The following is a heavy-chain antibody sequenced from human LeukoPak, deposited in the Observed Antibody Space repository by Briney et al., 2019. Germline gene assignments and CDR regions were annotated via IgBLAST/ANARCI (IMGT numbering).Heavy chain of an antibody. V-gene: IGHV3-48*03. J-gene: IGHJ4*02. CDR3: AREGIVVVTAILDY. D-gene: IGHD2-21*02. Sequence: SGGSLRLSCAASGFTFSSYEMNWVRQAPGKGLEWVSYISSSGSTIYYADSVKGRFTISRDNAKNSLYLQMNSLRAEDAAVYYCAREGIVVVTAILDYWGQGTLVTVSS. CDR1: GFTFSSYE. CDR2: ISSSGSTI.